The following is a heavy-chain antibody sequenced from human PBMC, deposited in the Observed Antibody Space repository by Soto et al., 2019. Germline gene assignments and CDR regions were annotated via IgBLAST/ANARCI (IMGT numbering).Heavy chain of an antibody. J-gene: IGHJ4*02. CDR2: ISGSGGST. D-gene: IGHD6-13*01. CDR3: AKSLAPWEYASSWYYFDY. V-gene: IGHV3-23*01. Sequence: PGGSLRLSCAASGFTFNTYAISWVRQAPGKGLEWVSAISGSGGSTYYADSVKGRFTISRDNSKSTLYLQMNSLRAEDTALYYCAKSLAPWEYASSWYYFDYWGQGTLVTVSS. CDR1: GFTFNTYA.